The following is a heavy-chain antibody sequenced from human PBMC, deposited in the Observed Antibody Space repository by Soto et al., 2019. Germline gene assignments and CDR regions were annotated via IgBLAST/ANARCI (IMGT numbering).Heavy chain of an antibody. D-gene: IGHD1-26*01. J-gene: IGHJ6*03. CDR3: AKLSGYDYYYYIDV. V-gene: IGHV3-23*01. CDR2: ITGSGGST. CDR1: GLTFSAFA. Sequence: GGSLRVSCAASGLTFSAFAMNWVSQATGKGLEWVSAITGSGGSTYYVDSVKGRFTISRDNSKNTLHLQMNSLRAEDSAVYYCAKLSGYDYYYYIDVWGKGTTVTVSS.